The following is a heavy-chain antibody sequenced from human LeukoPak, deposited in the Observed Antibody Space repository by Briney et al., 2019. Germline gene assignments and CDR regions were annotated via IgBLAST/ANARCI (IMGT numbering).Heavy chain of an antibody. CDR1: DFTFSSYD. J-gene: IGHJ4*01. Sequence: GGSLRLSCEASDFTFSSYDMTWVRQAPGKGLEWISSISDSGRYIFSADSTRGRFIIYRDNSANTLYLQMNNLQVGDTATYFCASKLPDAAYYFDSWGHGTPVAVSS. CDR2: ISDSGRYI. D-gene: IGHD2-21*01. CDR3: ASKLPDAAYYFDS. V-gene: IGHV3-23*01.